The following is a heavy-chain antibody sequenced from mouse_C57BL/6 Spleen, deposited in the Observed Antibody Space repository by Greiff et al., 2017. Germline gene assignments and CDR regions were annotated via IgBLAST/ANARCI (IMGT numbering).Heavy chain of an antibody. Sequence: QVQLQQPGAELVRPGSSVKLSCKASGYTFTSYWMHWVKQRPIQGLEWIGNIDPSDSETHYNQKFKDKATLTVDKSSSTAYMQLSSLTSEDSAVYYCARWKPLNWYFDVWGTGTTVTVSS. CDR1: GYTFTSYW. V-gene: IGHV1-52*01. J-gene: IGHJ1*03. CDR2: IDPSDSET. CDR3: ARWKPLNWYFDV.